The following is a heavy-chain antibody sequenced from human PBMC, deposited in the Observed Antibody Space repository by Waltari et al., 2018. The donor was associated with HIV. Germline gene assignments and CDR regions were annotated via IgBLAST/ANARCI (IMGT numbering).Heavy chain of an antibody. CDR1: GFTFSSYW. D-gene: IGHD2-15*01. Sequence: EVQLVASGGGLVQPGGSLGLSCAASGFTFSSYWMTWVRQAPGKGLEWVANIKQDGSEKYYADSVKGRFTISRDNAKNSLYLQMNSLRAEDTAVYYCASLYCSGGSCYDYWGQGTLVTVSS. CDR3: ASLYCSGGSCYDY. J-gene: IGHJ4*02. CDR2: IKQDGSEK. V-gene: IGHV3-7*01.